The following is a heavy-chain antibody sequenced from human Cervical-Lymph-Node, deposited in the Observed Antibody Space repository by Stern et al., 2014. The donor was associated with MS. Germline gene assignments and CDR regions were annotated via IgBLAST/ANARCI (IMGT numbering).Heavy chain of an antibody. V-gene: IGHV3-33*01. CDR1: GFTFSSSG. D-gene: IGHD4-23*01. Sequence: VQLVESGGGVVQPGRSLRLSCAASGFTFSSSGMHWVRQAPGKGLEWLASIWYDGSNRYYAASVKGRFTISRDNSKNTLYLQMNSLRAEDTAVYYCAREGGNTAEYFQHWGQGTLVTVSS. CDR3: AREGGNTAEYFQH. CDR2: IWYDGSNR. J-gene: IGHJ1*01.